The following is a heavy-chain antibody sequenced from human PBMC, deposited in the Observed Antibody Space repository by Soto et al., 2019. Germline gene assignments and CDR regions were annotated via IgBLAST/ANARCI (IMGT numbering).Heavy chain of an antibody. J-gene: IGHJ6*02. CDR3: AKDRREAGEYYYDYVMDG. CDR1: GGTFSSFT. V-gene: IGHV1-69*01. D-gene: IGHD7-27*01. Sequence: QVQLVQSGAEVKKPGCSVKVSCEASGGTFSSFTISWVRQAPGQGLEWMGWIIPMCGTANYAQKFQGRVTITADASTRTAYMELRSVRYEATDLYYCAKDRREAGEYYYDYVMDGWGQGTTGAVSS. CDR2: IIPMCGTA.